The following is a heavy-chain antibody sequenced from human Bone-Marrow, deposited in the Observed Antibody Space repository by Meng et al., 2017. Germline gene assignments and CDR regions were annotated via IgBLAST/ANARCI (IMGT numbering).Heavy chain of an antibody. J-gene: IGHJ6*02. CDR3: ARERLVVVRSFYYGMDV. V-gene: IGHV1-3*01. CDR1: GYSFTNYA. D-gene: IGHD3-22*01. Sequence: ASVKVSCKASGYSFTNYAIHWVRQAPGQRLEWMGWINAGNGNTKYSQKFQGRVTITRDTSASTAYMELSSLRSEDTAVYYCARERLVVVRSFYYGMDVWGQGTTVTVSS. CDR2: INAGNGNT.